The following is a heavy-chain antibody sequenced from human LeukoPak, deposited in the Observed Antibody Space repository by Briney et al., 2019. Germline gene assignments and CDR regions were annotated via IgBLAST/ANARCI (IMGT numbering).Heavy chain of an antibody. J-gene: IGHJ6*01. CDR2: ISSSGSTI. CDR1: GFTFSDYY. Sequence: GGSPRLSCAASGFTFSDYYMSWIRQAPGKGLEWVSYISSSGSTIYYAASVKGRFTISRDNSKNTLYLEMNSLRAEDTAIYYCAKMKGHPLQKYYMDVWGQGTTVTVSS. D-gene: IGHD2/OR15-2a*01. V-gene: IGHV3-11*01. CDR3: AKMKGHPLQKYYMDV.